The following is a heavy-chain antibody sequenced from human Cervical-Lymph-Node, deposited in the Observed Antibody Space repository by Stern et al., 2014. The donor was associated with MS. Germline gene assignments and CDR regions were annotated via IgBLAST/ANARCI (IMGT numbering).Heavy chain of an antibody. CDR1: GFNFHTAW. Sequence: EVQLVESGGGLVKPGGSLRLSCAASGFNFHTAWMSWVRQVPGKGLEWVGRIKSDTDGGTTDYGISVKGRFTISRDDSKQILFLQMNRLKTEDTAVYYCVTATLIDYWGPGVLVTVSS. CDR2: IKSDTDGGTT. V-gene: IGHV3-15*01. J-gene: IGHJ4*02. D-gene: IGHD2-15*01. CDR3: VTATLIDY.